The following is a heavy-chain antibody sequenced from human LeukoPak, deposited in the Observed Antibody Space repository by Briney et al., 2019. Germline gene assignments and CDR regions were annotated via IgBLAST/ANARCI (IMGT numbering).Heavy chain of an antibody. D-gene: IGHD5-12*01. V-gene: IGHV3-48*02. CDR2: ISRSSSPI. CDR1: GFTFSSYS. J-gene: IGHJ4*02. Sequence: HPGGSLRLSCAASGFTFSSYSMNWVRQAPGKGLEWVSYISRSSSPIYYADSVKGRFITSRDNAKNSLYLQMNGLRDEDTAVYYCARDWGNSGYITDYWGQGTLVTVSS. CDR3: ARDWGNSGYITDY.